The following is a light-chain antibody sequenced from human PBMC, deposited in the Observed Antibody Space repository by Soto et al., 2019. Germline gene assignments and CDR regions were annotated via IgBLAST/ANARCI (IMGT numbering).Light chain of an antibody. Sequence: NQSPSTLSASVGDRATLSCRASQSVSSSYLAWYQQKPGQAPRLLIYSTTSRATGIPDRFSGSGSGTDFTLTISRLEPEDFAVYYCQQYNNWPPITFGQGTRLEIK. V-gene: IGKV3-20*01. CDR3: QQYNNWPPIT. CDR2: STT. J-gene: IGKJ5*01. CDR1: QSVSSSY.